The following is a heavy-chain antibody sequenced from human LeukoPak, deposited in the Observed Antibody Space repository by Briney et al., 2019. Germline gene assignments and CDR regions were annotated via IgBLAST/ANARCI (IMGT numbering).Heavy chain of an antibody. Sequence: PSETLSLTCTVSGGSISNYYWSCIRQPAGKGLEWIGRIYTSGSTNYNPSLKSRVTMSVDTSKNHFSLKLSSVTAADTAVYYCARDFRDDFLSGYPFDPWGQGTLVTVSS. CDR2: IYTSGST. CDR3: ARDFRDDFLSGYPFDP. D-gene: IGHD3-3*01. J-gene: IGHJ5*02. CDR1: GGSISNYY. V-gene: IGHV4-4*07.